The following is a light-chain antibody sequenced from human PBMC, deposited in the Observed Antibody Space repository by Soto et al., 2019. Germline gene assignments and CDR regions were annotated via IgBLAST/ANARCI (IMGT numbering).Light chain of an antibody. Sequence: QSALTQPASVSGSPGQSITISCTGTSSDVGGYNYVSWYQQHPGKAPKLIIYEVTNRPSGVSNRFSGSKSGNTASLTISGLQAEDEADYYCNAYTTTNSWVFGGGTKLTLL. J-gene: IGLJ3*02. CDR2: EVT. CDR1: SSDVGGYNY. CDR3: NAYTTTNSWV. V-gene: IGLV2-14*01.